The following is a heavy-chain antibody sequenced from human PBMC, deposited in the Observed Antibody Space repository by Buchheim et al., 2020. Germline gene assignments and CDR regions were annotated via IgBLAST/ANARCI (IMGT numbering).Heavy chain of an antibody. V-gene: IGHV4-30-2*01. CDR2: IYHSGST. CDR1: GGSISSGGYS. D-gene: IGHD3-16*01. CDR3: ARALNPHYDYVTSGVLDP. J-gene: IGHJ5*02. Sequence: QLQLQESGSGLVKPSQTLSLTCAVSGGSISSGGYSWSWIRQPPGTGLEWIGYIYHSGSTYYNPSLQSRVTISVDRSKNQFSLKLSSVTAADTAVYYCARALNPHYDYVTSGVLDPWGQGTL.